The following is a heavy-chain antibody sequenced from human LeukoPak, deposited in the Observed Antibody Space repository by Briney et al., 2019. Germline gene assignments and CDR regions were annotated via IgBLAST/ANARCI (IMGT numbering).Heavy chain of an antibody. D-gene: IGHD3-16*01. V-gene: IGHV3-33*08. J-gene: IGHJ4*02. CDR1: GFSFSDHY. CDR3: ARDQKLNFDY. Sequence: PGGSLRLSCAASGFSFSDHYMDWVRQAPGKGLEWVAVIWYDGSNKYYADSVKGRFTISRDNSKNTLYLQMNSLRAEDTAVYYCARDQKLNFDYWGQGTLVTVSS. CDR2: IWYDGSNK.